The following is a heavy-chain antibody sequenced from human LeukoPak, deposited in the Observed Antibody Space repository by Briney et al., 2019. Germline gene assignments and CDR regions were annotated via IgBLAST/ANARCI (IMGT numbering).Heavy chain of an antibody. Sequence: SQTLSLTCTVSGGSISSGSYYWSWIRQPAGKGLEWIGRIYTSGSTNYNPSLKSRVTISVDTSKNQFSLKLSSVTAADTAVYYCARDGFVVPAATTYAFDIWGQGTMVTVSS. J-gene: IGHJ3*02. CDR2: IYTSGST. CDR3: ARDGFVVPAATTYAFDI. D-gene: IGHD2-2*01. V-gene: IGHV4-61*02. CDR1: GGSISSGSYY.